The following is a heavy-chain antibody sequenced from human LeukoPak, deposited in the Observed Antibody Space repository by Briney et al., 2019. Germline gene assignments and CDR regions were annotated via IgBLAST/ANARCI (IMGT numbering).Heavy chain of an antibody. Sequence: SETLSLTCTVSGGSISSSSYYWGWIRQPPGKGLEWIGSIYYSGSTYYNPSLKSRVTISVDTSKNQFSLKLSSVTAADTAVYYRARVPTPIVEMATIFDYWGQGTLVTVSS. CDR2: IYYSGST. J-gene: IGHJ4*02. D-gene: IGHD5-24*01. CDR3: ARVPTPIVEMATIFDY. V-gene: IGHV4-39*07. CDR1: GGSISSSSYY.